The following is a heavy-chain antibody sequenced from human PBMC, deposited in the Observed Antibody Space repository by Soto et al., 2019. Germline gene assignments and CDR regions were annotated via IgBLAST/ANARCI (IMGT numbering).Heavy chain of an antibody. CDR2: IYYSGST. J-gene: IGHJ6*02. D-gene: IGHD3-16*01. Sequence: SGTLSLTCTVSGGSISSSSYYWGWIRQPPGKGLEWIGSIYYSGSTYYNPSLKSRVTISVDTSKNQFSLKLSSVTAADTAVYYCARQALRFYGMDVWGQGTTVTVSS. CDR3: ARQALRFYGMDV. CDR1: GGSISSSSYY. V-gene: IGHV4-39*01.